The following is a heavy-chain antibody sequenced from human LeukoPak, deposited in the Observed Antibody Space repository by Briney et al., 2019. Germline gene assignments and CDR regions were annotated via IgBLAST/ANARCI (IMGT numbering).Heavy chain of an antibody. CDR1: GGSISSSSYY. J-gene: IGHJ5*02. V-gene: IGHV4-39*01. CDR3: ARPDSAYSWFDP. D-gene: IGHD2-15*01. CDR2: IYYSGST. Sequence: SETLSLTCTVSGGSISSSSYYWGWIRQPPGKGLEWIGSIYYSGSTYYNPCLKSLVTISVDTSKNQFSLKLSSATAADTAVYYCARPDSAYSWFDPWGQGTLVTVSS.